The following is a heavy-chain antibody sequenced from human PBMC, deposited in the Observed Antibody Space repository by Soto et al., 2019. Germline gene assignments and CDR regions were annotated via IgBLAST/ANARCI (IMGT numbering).Heavy chain of an antibody. J-gene: IGHJ4*02. Sequence: EVQLVESGGGLGKPGGSLRLSCAASGFTFSSYSMNWVRQAPGKGLEWVSSISSSSSYIYYADSVKGRFTISRDNAKNSLYLPMYSLRAEDTAVYYCARVRGSEGGFAYWGQGTLVTVSS. CDR3: ARVRGSEGGFAY. CDR1: GFTFSSYS. D-gene: IGHD2-15*01. V-gene: IGHV3-21*01. CDR2: ISSSSSYI.